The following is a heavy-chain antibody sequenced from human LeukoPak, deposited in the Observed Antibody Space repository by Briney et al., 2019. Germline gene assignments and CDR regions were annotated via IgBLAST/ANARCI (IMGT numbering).Heavy chain of an antibody. CDR1: GYTFTSYY. CDR2: INPSGGST. D-gene: IGHD4-17*01. V-gene: IGHV1-46*01. CDR3: ARNHDYGDLRGAFDI. Sequence: ASVKVSCKASGYTFTSYYMHWVRQAPGPGLEWMGIINPSGGSTSYAQKFQGRVTMTRDTSTSTVYMELSSLRSEDTAVYYCARNHDYGDLRGAFDIWGQGTMVTVSS. J-gene: IGHJ3*02.